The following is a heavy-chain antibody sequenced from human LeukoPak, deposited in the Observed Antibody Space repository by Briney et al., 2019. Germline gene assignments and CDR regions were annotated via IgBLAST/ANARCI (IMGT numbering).Heavy chain of an antibody. CDR2: IYYSGST. CDR3: ARVRRHRNCSSTSCYGYYYYMDV. Sequence: PSETLSLTCTVSGGSISSSSYYWGWIRQPPGKGLEWMGSIYYSGSTYYNPSLKSRVTISVDTPKNHFSLKLSSVTAANTAVYYCARVRRHRNCSSTSCYGYYYYMDVWGKGTTVTVSS. V-gene: IGHV4-39*02. CDR1: GGSISSSSYY. J-gene: IGHJ6*03. D-gene: IGHD2-2*01.